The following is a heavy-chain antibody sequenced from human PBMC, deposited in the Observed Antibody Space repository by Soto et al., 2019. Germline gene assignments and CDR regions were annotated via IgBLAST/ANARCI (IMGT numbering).Heavy chain of an antibody. CDR3: ARSISATTGDGMDV. V-gene: IGHV6-1*01. D-gene: IGHD1-7*01. Sequence: PSQTLSLTCAISGDSVSSKSAAWGWVRQSPSRGLEWLGRTYYRSKWYNDYAVSVESRITINPDTSKNQFSLQLNSVTPEDTAVYYCARSISATTGDGMDVWGQGTTVTVSS. J-gene: IGHJ6*02. CDR2: TYYRSKWYN. CDR1: GDSVSSKSAA.